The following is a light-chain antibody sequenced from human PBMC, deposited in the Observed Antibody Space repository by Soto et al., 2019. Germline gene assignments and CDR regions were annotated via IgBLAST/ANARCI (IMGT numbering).Light chain of an antibody. CDR3: GSWDSSLSAYV. CDR2: DDN. CDR1: SSNIGGNS. Sequence: QSVLTHPPSVSAAPGQKVTTSCSGSSSNIGGNSVSWYQQLPGTAPKLLIYDDNKRPSGIPDRFSGSKSGTSATLGITGFQTGVEADYYCGSWDSSLSAYVFGTGTKVTV. V-gene: IGLV1-51*01. J-gene: IGLJ1*01.